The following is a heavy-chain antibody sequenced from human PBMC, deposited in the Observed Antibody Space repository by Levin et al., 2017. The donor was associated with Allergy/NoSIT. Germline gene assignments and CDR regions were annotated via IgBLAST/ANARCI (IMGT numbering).Heavy chain of an antibody. D-gene: IGHD6-25*01. J-gene: IGHJ4*02. CDR3: AKESAASFDY. CDR2: ISGSGGRT. V-gene: IGHV3-23*01. CDR1: GFIFSNYA. Sequence: GESLKISCAASGFIFSNYAISWVRQAPGKGLEWVSAISGSGGRTYYADSVKGRFTISRDNSKNMLYLQMNSLRDEDTAVYYCAKESAASFDYWGQGTLVTVSS.